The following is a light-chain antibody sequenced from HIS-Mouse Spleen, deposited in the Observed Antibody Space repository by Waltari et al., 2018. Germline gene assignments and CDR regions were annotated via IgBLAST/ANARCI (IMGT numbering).Light chain of an antibody. CDR2: KDR. CDR3: QSADSSGTYRV. J-gene: IGLJ2*01. CDR1: ALPKQY. Sequence: SYELTQPPSVSVSPGQTARITCSGDALPKQYAYWYQQKPGQAPAMVVYKDRERPSGIPGRFSGSSSGTTVTLTISGVQAEDEADYYCQSADSSGTYRVFGGGTKLTVL. V-gene: IGLV3-25*03.